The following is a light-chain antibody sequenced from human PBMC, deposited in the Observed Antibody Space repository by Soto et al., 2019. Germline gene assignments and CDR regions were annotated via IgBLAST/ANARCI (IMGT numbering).Light chain of an antibody. CDR1: SSDVGGYNY. CDR2: EVS. CDR3: SSYTSSSTLNYV. J-gene: IGLJ1*01. V-gene: IGLV2-14*01. Sequence: QSALTQPASVSGSPGQSITISCTGTSSDVGGYNYVSWYQQHPGKAPKLMIHEVSNRPSGVSNRFSGSKSGNTASLTISGLQAEDEADYYCSSYTSSSTLNYVFGTGTKLTVL.